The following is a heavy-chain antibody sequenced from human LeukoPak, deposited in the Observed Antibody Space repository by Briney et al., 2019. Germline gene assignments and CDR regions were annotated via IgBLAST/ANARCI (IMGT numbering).Heavy chain of an antibody. J-gene: IGHJ3*02. CDR3: AKDDSSGWYFHHDAFDI. Sequence: GGSLRLSCAASGFTLRSYAMNWVRQAPGKGLEWVSVISGSGGSTNYAESVKGRFTISRDSSKSTLFLQMNSLRAEDTAVYYCAKDDSSGWYFHHDAFDIWGQGTMVTVSS. CDR2: ISGSGGST. CDR1: GFTLRSYA. D-gene: IGHD6-19*01. V-gene: IGHV3-23*01.